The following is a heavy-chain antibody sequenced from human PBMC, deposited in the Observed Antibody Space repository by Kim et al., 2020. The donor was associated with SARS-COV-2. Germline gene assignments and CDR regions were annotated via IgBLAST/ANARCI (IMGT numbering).Heavy chain of an antibody. CDR1: GYTLTSYV. J-gene: IGHJ4*02. V-gene: IGHV1-3*01. D-gene: IGHD6-13*01. CDR2: INAGNGNR. CDR3: ARGTGYSKFDY. Sequence: ASVKVSCKASGYTLTSYVMHWVRQAPGQRLEWMGWINAGNGNRKYSQKFQGRVTITRDTSASTAYMELSSLRSEDTAVYYCARGTGYSKFDYWGQGTLVT.